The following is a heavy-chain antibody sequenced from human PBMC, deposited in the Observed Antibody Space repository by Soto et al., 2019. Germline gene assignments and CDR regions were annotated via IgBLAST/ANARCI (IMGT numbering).Heavy chain of an antibody. J-gene: IGHJ4*02. Sequence: SETLSLTCTVSGGSISSYYWSWIRQPPGKGLEWIGYIYYSGSTNYNPSLKSRVTISVDTSKNQFSLKLSSVTTADTAVYYCARIYSSSSDYWGQGTLVTVSS. CDR2: IYYSGST. D-gene: IGHD6-6*01. CDR3: ARIYSSSSDY. CDR1: GGSISSYY. V-gene: IGHV4-59*01.